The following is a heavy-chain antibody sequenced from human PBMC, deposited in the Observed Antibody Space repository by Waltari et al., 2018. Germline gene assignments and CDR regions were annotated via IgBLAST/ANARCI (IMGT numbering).Heavy chain of an antibody. J-gene: IGHJ4*02. CDR2: INPNSGGT. CDR1: GYTFTGYH. Sequence: QVQLVQSGAEVKKPGASVMVSCKASGYTFTGYHLHWVLKAPGQGLEWMGWINPNSGGTNYAQKFQGRVTMTRDTSISTAYMELSRLRSDDTAVYYCARNSYGYEYYFDYWGQGTLVTVSS. CDR3: ARNSYGYEYYFDY. D-gene: IGHD5-18*01. V-gene: IGHV1-2*02.